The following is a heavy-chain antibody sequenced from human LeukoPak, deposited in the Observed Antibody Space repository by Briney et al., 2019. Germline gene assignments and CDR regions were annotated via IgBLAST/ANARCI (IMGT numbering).Heavy chain of an antibody. CDR3: ARDRRLSSTYFDY. CDR2: IWYDGSNK. Sequence: GGSLRLSCVASGFIFSNYGMHWVRQAPGKGLEWVAVIWYDGSNKYYADSVKGRFTISRDNSKNTLYLQMNSLRAEDTAVYYCARDRRLSSTYFDYWGQGTLVTVSS. D-gene: IGHD3-16*02. CDR1: GFIFSNYG. J-gene: IGHJ4*02. V-gene: IGHV3-33*01.